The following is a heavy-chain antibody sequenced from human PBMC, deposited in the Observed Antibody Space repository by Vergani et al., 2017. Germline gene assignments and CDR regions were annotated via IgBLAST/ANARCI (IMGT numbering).Heavy chain of an antibody. CDR1: GGSISSYY. J-gene: IGHJ6*02. CDR3: ARWGPDYGVIYYYYGMDV. CDR2: IYYSGST. Sequence: QVQLQESGPGLVKPSQTLSLTCTVSGGSISSYYWSWIRQPPGKGLEWIGYIYYSGSTNYNPSLKSRVTISVDTSKNQFSLKLSSVTAADTAVYYCARWGPDYGVIYYYYGMDVWGQGTTVTVSS. V-gene: IGHV4-59*01. D-gene: IGHD4-17*01.